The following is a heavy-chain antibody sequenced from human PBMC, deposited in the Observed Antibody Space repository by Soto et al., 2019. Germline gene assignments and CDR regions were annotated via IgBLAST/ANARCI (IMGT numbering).Heavy chain of an antibody. V-gene: IGHV1-18*01. CDR3: ARDDSGTIFGVDNTRWYYYYYMDV. Sequence: ASVKVSCKASGYTFTSYGISWVRQAPGQGLEWMGWISAYNGNTNYAQKLQGRVTMTTATSTGKAYMELRSLRSDDTAVYYCARDDSGTIFGVDNTRWYYYYYMDVWGKGTTVTVSS. CDR1: GYTFTSYG. J-gene: IGHJ6*03. CDR2: ISAYNGNT. D-gene: IGHD3-3*01.